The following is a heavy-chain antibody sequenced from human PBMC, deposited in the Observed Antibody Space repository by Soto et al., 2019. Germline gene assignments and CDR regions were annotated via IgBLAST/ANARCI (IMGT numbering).Heavy chain of an antibody. D-gene: IGHD1-1*01. CDR2: FIPIFGTA. Sequence: ASVKVSCKASGGTFSSYAISWVRQPPGQGLEWMGGFIPIFGTANYAKKFQARVTITADESTSTAFMELSSMISEDTVEYCCAGVARGTSPDYWGQGTPVTVS. CDR3: AGVARGTSPDY. V-gene: IGHV1-69*13. CDR1: GGTFSSYA. J-gene: IGHJ4*02.